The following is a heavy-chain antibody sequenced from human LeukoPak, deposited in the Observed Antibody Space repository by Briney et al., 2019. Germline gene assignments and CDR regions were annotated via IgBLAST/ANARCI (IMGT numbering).Heavy chain of an antibody. Sequence: SETLSLTCTVSGASITSYYWNWIRQPPGKGLEWIGYIYHSGSTNYNPSLKSRVTISVDTSKNQFSLKLGSVTAADTAVYYCATGQQWLPYFYYYMDVWGKGTTVTISS. CDR2: IYHSGST. CDR1: GASITSYY. D-gene: IGHD6-19*01. J-gene: IGHJ6*03. CDR3: ATGQQWLPYFYYYMDV. V-gene: IGHV4-59*12.